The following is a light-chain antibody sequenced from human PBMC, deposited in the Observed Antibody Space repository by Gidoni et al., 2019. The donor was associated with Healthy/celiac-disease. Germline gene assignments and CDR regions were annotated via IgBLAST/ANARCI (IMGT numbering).Light chain of an antibody. Sequence: EIVMTQSPATLSVSPGERATLSCRASQSVSSNLAGYQQKPGQAPRLLIYGASPRATGIPARFSGSGSGTEFTLTISSLQSEDFAVYYCQQYNNWPPLTFGQGTKVEIK. J-gene: IGKJ1*01. CDR2: GAS. V-gene: IGKV3-15*01. CDR1: QSVSSN. CDR3: QQYNNWPPLT.